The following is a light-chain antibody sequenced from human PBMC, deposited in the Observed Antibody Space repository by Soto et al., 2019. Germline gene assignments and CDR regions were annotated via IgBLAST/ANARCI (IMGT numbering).Light chain of an antibody. V-gene: IGKV1-5*03. CDR2: EAS. Sequence: DIQMTQSPYTLSASLGDRVTITCRSSQSISRWLAWDQQKSGKAPNLLMYEASSLESGVPSRFSGSGSGTEFTLTISSPQPDDFAANFCQQYLSYSTFGQGTKVEI. CDR1: QSISRW. CDR3: QQYLSYST. J-gene: IGKJ1*01.